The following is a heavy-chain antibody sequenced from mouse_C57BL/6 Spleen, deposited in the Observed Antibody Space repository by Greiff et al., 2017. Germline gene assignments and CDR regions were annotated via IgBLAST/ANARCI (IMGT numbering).Heavy chain of an antibody. CDR2: ILPGSGST. V-gene: IGHV1-9*01. Sequence: VQVVESGAELMKPGASVKLSCKATGYTFPGYWIEWVKQRPGHGLEWIGEILPGSGSTNYNEKFKGKATFTADTSSNTAYMQLSSLTTESSAIYYCARMGAMVTSNGFAYWGQGTLVTVSA. J-gene: IGHJ3*01. D-gene: IGHD2-2*01. CDR1: GYTFPGYW. CDR3: ARMGAMVTSNGFAY.